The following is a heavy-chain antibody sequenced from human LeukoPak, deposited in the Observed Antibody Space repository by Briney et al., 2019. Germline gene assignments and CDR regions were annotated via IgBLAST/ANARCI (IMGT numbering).Heavy chain of an antibody. V-gene: IGHV1-24*01. CDR1: GYTLTELS. D-gene: IGHD6-13*01. CDR3: ATARYSSSWQLYYFDY. J-gene: IGHJ4*02. Sequence: GASVKVSCKVSGYTLTELSMHWVRQAPGKGLEWMGGFDPEDGETIYAQKFQGRVTMTEDTSTDTAYMELSSLRSEDTAVYYCATARYSSSWQLYYFDYWGQGTLVTVSS. CDR2: FDPEDGET.